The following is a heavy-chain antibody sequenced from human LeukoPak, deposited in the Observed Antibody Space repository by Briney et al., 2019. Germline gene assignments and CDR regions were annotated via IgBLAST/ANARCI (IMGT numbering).Heavy chain of an antibody. Sequence: PGGSLRLSCAASGFTFSSYEMNWVRQAPGKGLEWVSYISSSGSTIYYADSVKGRFTISRDNAKNSLYLQMNSLRAEDTAVYYCARDCSSTSCPDFGYWGQGTLVTVSS. V-gene: IGHV3-48*03. CDR1: GFTFSSYE. CDR2: ISSSGSTI. J-gene: IGHJ4*02. D-gene: IGHD2-2*01. CDR3: ARDCSSTSCPDFGY.